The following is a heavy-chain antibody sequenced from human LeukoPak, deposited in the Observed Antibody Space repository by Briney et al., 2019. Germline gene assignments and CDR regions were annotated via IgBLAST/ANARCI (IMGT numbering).Heavy chain of an antibody. CDR1: GDTITTSNYY. Sequence: SETLSLTCTVSGDTITTSNYYWGWIRQPPGKGLEWIGSIYYSRITYYNASLGSRVTTSLDTSKNQFSLKLSSVTAADTAVYYCARDDKRRYRGSSSWYDVYDYWGQGTLVTVSS. CDR3: ARDDKRRYRGSSSWYDVYDY. CDR2: IYYSRIT. D-gene: IGHD6-13*01. J-gene: IGHJ4*02. V-gene: IGHV4-39*07.